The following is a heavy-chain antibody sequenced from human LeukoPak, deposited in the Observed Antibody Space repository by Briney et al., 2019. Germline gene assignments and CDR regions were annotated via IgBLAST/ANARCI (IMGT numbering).Heavy chain of an antibody. CDR3: SRIAYYSDSSSYYHIDC. CDR2: IDRDGRST. Sequence: AGSLTLSCAASGYTFNNYWKRCVRQAPGGGRVWVSRIDRDGRSTSYTASVKGRFTVSRDNAKNPVYLQMNSLSAEDTAVYYCSRIAYYSDSSSYYHIDCWGKGTLVTVSS. V-gene: IGHV3-74*01. CDR1: GYTFNNYW. D-gene: IGHD3-22*01. J-gene: IGHJ4*01.